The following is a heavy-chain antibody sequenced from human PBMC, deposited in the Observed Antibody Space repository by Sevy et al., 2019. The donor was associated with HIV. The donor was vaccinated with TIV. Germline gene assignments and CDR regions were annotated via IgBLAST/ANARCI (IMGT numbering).Heavy chain of an antibody. CDR3: AGVGVSYCTDDCYHRFDY. V-gene: IGHV3-30*09. D-gene: IGHD2-21*02. CDR2: ISYDGSKK. CDR1: GFTFSSYA. Sequence: GGSLRLSCAASGFTFSSYALLWVRQAPGKGLEWVSLISYDGSKKYYSDSVKGRFAISRDESKTTLFLKRNSLRSEDTAIYYCAGVGVSYCTDDCYHRFDYWGRGTLVTVSS. J-gene: IGHJ4*02.